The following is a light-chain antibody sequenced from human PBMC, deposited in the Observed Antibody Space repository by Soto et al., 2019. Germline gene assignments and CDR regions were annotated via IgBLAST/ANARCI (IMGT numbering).Light chain of an antibody. CDR2: QHS. J-gene: IGLJ2*01. CDR1: KLGDKY. Sequence: SYELTQPPSVSVSPEQTASITCSGDKLGDKYTCWYQQKPGQSPVLVIYQHSQRPSGIPERFSGSNSGNTATLTISGTQAMDEADYYCQAWDSSTDVVFGGGTQLTVL. V-gene: IGLV3-1*01. CDR3: QAWDSSTDVV.